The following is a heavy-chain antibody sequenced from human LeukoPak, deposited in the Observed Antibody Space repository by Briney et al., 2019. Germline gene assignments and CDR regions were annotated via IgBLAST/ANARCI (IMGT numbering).Heavy chain of an antibody. CDR2: ISSSSSYT. CDR3: ARYCSGGSCYSH. Sequence: GGSLRLSCAASGFTFSDYYMSWIRQAPGKGLEWVSYISSSSSYTNYADSVKGRFTTSRDNAKNSLYLQMNSLRAEDTAAYYCARYCSGGSCYSHWGQGTLVTVSS. J-gene: IGHJ4*02. CDR1: GFTFSDYY. D-gene: IGHD2-15*01. V-gene: IGHV3-11*06.